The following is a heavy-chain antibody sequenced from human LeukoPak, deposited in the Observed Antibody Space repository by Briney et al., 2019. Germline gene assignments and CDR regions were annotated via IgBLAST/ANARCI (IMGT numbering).Heavy chain of an antibody. CDR2: IIPIFGTA. Sequence: SVKVSCKASGGTFSSYAISWVRQAPGQGLEWMGGIIPIFGTANYAQKFQGRVTITTDEYTSTAYMELSSLRSEDTAVYYCARDRSVAGTFWFDPWGQGTLVTVSS. CDR1: GGTFSSYA. D-gene: IGHD6-19*01. CDR3: ARDRSVAGTFWFDP. V-gene: IGHV1-69*05. J-gene: IGHJ5*02.